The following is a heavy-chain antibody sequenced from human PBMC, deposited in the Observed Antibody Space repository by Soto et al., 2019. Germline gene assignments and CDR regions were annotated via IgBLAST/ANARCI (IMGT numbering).Heavy chain of an antibody. CDR2: ISYDGSNK. V-gene: IGHV3-30*18. J-gene: IGHJ6*02. Sequence: PGGSLRLSCAAFGFTFSSYGMHWVRQAPGKGLEWVAVISYDGSNKYYADSVKGRFTISRDNSKNTLYLQMNSLRAEDTAVYYCAKEAYVDTAMVPYYYYGMDVWGQGTTVTVSS. CDR1: GFTFSSYG. D-gene: IGHD5-18*01. CDR3: AKEAYVDTAMVPYYYYGMDV.